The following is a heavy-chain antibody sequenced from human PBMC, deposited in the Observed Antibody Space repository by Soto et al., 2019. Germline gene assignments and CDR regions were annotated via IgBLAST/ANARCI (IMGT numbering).Heavy chain of an antibody. J-gene: IGHJ4*02. CDR3: VKVLARGVGVPRFYFDS. D-gene: IGHD2-2*01. Sequence: DVQLVESGGGLVQPGGSLRLSCAASGFTFSNSWMHWVRQVSGKGLEWVSRINADGTSTSYADSVKGRFTISRDNAKNTLYLHVTSLRAEDTAVYYCVKVLARGVGVPRFYFDSWGQGALVTVSS. CDR1: GFTFSNSW. V-gene: IGHV3-74*01. CDR2: INADGTST.